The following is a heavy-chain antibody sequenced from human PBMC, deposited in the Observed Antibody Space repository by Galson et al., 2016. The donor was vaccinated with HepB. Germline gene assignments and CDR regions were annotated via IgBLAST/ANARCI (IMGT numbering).Heavy chain of an antibody. Sequence: SETLSLTCTVYGGSLSNYYWSWIRQPPGKGLEWVGKINHSGSTNYNSSLKSRVTISVDMTKSDVSLNLTSVTAADTAVYYCARGEYNSNWYFRYWGQGTLVFVSS. V-gene: IGHV4-34*01. D-gene: IGHD6-13*01. CDR3: ARGEYNSNWYFRY. CDR2: INHSGST. CDR1: GGSLSNYY. J-gene: IGHJ4*02.